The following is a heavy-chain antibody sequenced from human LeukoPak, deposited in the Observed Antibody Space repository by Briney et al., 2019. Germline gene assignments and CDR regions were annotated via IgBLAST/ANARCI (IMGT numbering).Heavy chain of an antibody. D-gene: IGHD6-13*01. CDR2: ISSSGSTI. Sequence: GGSLRLSCAASGFTFSSYEMNWVRQAPGKGLEWVSYISSSGSTIYYADSVKGRFTISRDNAKNSLYLQMNSLRPEDTAVYYCAKSPPLSSSWRNFDYWGQGTLVTVSS. J-gene: IGHJ4*02. CDR1: GFTFSSYE. V-gene: IGHV3-48*03. CDR3: AKSPPLSSSWRNFDY.